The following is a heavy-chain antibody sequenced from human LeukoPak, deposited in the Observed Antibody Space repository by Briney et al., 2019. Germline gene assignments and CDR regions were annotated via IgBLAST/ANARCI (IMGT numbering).Heavy chain of an antibody. D-gene: IGHD4-17*01. V-gene: IGHV3-30*18. CDR2: ISYDGSNK. CDR3: AKDPTDYGDPVGDWFDP. CDR1: GFTFSSYG. J-gene: IGHJ5*02. Sequence: PGGSLRLSCAASGFTFSSYGMHWVRQAPGKGLEWVAVISYDGSNKYYADSVKGRFTISRDNSKNTLYLQMNSLRAEDTAVYYCAKDPTDYGDPVGDWFDPWGQGTLVTVSS.